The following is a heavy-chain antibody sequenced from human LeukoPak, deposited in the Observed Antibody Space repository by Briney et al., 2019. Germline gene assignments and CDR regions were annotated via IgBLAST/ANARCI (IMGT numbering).Heavy chain of an antibody. CDR2: ISYDGSNK. Sequence: GRSLRLSCAASGFTFSSYGMHWVRQAPGKGLEWVAVISYDGSNKYYADSVKGRFTISRDNSKNTLYLQMNSLRAEDTAVYYCARARRADLRFGESFRHSKAVRAFEIWGQGTMVTVSS. D-gene: IGHD3-10*01. J-gene: IGHJ3*02. CDR1: GFTFSSYG. V-gene: IGHV3-30*03. CDR3: ARARRADLRFGESFRHSKAVRAFEI.